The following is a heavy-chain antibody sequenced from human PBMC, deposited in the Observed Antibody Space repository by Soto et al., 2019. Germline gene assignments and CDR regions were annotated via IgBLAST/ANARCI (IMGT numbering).Heavy chain of an antibody. V-gene: IGHV3-23*01. CDR3: AKNRGSGSVYYYNADV. CDR2: IRGSGGTT. Sequence: EVQVLESGGGLVEPGGSLRLSCVGSGFTFNNFAMSWVRQVPGKGLEWVSIIRGSGGTTFYADSMKGRFTISRDNSKNTLYLQMNSLRAEDTALYYCAKNRGSGSVYYYNADVWGQGTTVTVS. J-gene: IGHJ6*03. CDR1: GFTFNNFA. D-gene: IGHD3-10*01.